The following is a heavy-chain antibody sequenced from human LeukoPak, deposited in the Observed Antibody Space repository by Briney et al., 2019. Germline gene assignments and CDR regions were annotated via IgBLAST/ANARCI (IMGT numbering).Heavy chain of an antibody. CDR2: ISGSGGST. D-gene: IGHD1-1*01. CDR3: AKDPESGTTQAFDY. CDR1: GFTFSSYA. V-gene: IGHV3-23*01. J-gene: IGHJ4*02. Sequence: GGSLRLSCAASGFTFSSYAMSWVRQAPGKGLEWVSAISGSGGSTYYADSVKGRFTISRDNSKNTLYLRMNSLRAEDTAVYYCAKDPESGTTQAFDYWGQGTLVTVSS.